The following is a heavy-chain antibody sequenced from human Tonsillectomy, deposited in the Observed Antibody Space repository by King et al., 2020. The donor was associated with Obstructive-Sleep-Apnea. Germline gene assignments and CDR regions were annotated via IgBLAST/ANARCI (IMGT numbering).Heavy chain of an antibody. Sequence: VQLVESGGGLVQPGGSLRLSCSASGFTFSSYALHWVRQAPGKGLQYVSGISSNGISTYYADSVKGRFTISRDNSKNTLYLQMSSLRAEDTAVYYCVKIGILTGYPHWGQGTLVTVSS. J-gene: IGHJ4*02. CDR1: GFTFSSYA. CDR3: VKIGILTGYPH. CDR2: ISSNGIST. V-gene: IGHV3-64D*09. D-gene: IGHD3-9*01.